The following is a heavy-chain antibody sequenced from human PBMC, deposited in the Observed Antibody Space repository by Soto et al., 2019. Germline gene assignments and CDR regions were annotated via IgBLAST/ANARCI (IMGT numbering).Heavy chain of an antibody. CDR1: GGTFSSYA. CDR2: IIPIFGTA. V-gene: IGHV1-69*13. CDR3: ARDRYCSGGSCNDAFDI. D-gene: IGHD2-15*01. Sequence: SVKVSCKASGGTFSSYAISWVRQAPGQGLEWMGGIIPIFGTANYAQKFQGRVTITADESTSTAYMELSSLRSEDTAVYYCARDRYCSGGSCNDAFDIWGQGTMVTGSS. J-gene: IGHJ3*02.